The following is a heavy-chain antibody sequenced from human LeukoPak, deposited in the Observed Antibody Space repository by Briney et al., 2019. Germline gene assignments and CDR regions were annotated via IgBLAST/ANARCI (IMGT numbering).Heavy chain of an antibody. CDR2: IYYSGST. V-gene: IGHV4-59*12. D-gene: IGHD3-22*01. CDR3: ARGGKEYYYDSRPRLRKFDY. J-gene: IGHJ4*02. Sequence: SETLSLTCTVSDGSISSYYWSWIRQPPGKGLEWIGYIYYSGSTNYNPSLKSRVTISVDTSKNQFSLKLSSVTAADTAVYYCARGGKEYYYDSRPRLRKFDYWGQGTLVTVSS. CDR1: DGSISSYY.